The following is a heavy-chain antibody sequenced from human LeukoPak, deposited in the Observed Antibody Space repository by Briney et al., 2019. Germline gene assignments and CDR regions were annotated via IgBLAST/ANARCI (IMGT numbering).Heavy chain of an antibody. V-gene: IGHV3-74*01. CDR2: INSDGSST. CDR3: ALQRGSGYCSSTSCFSFDY. Sequence: GGSLRLSCAASGFTFSSYRMHWVRQAPGKGLVWVSRINSDGSSTIYADSVKGRFTISRDNARNTLYLQMNSLRAEDTAVYYCALQRGSGYCSSTSCFSFDYWGQGILVTVSS. D-gene: IGHD2-2*01. CDR1: GFTFSSYR. J-gene: IGHJ4*02.